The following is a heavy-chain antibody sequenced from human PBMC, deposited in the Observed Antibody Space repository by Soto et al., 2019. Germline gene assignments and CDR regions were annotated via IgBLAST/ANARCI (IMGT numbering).Heavy chain of an antibody. V-gene: IGHV1-69*02. CDR1: GGAFGSNT. Sequence: ASVKPSSKASGGAFGSNTRSWLHLAPGQGLEWMGRIIPILGIANYAQKFQGRVTITADKSTSTAYMELSSLRSEDTAVYYCARSPAYSYGLFDFWGQGTLVTVSS. CDR2: IIPILGIA. D-gene: IGHD5-18*01. J-gene: IGHJ4*02. CDR3: ARSPAYSYGLFDF.